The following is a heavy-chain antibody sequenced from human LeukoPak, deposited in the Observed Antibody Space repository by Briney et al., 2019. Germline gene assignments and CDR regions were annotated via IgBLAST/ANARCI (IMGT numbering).Heavy chain of an antibody. CDR2: FNPEDGET. CDR1: GYIFTELS. Sequence: ASVKVSCKVSGYIFTELSMHWVRQAPGQGLEWMGGFNPEDGETYYAQKFQGRVNMTEDTSTDTAYMELSSLSYDDTAVYYCATDGAGDYLNHWGQGTLVTVSS. V-gene: IGHV1-24*01. D-gene: IGHD4-17*01. CDR3: ATDGAGDYLNH. J-gene: IGHJ4*02.